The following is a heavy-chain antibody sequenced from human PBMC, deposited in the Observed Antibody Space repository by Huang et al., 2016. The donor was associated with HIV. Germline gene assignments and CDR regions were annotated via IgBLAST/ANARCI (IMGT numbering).Heavy chain of an antibody. D-gene: IGHD3-10*01. V-gene: IGHV1-69*10. CDR1: GGTFSSYG. CDR2: IVPMLRRT. Sequence: QVQLVQSGAEMKKPGSSVKVSCTAPGGTFSSYGISWVRHAPGQGLEWMGGIVPMLRRTDDAQKCQGRLTITADESTSTAYMELSSLRSQDSAIYFCARGVFDGVWSGDLLPHFYYMDVWGKGTTVTVSS. CDR3: ARGVFDGVWSGDLLPHFYYMDV. J-gene: IGHJ6*03.